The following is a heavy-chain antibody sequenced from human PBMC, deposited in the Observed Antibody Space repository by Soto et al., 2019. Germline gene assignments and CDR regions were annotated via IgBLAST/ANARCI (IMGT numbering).Heavy chain of an antibody. D-gene: IGHD6-13*01. CDR2: ISNNGAHT. V-gene: IGHV3-64*01. CDR1: GFTFSNYE. J-gene: IGHJ6*03. CDR3: ARRGYGSRWPNVYKDV. Sequence: EAQLVESGGGLVQPGGSLRLSCAASGFTFSNYEMHWVRQAPGKGLKYVSGISNNGAHTDYAKSVKGRFTISRDNSENTLYLQMGSLRAEDMARYYCARRGYGSRWPNVYKDVSGKGTTVTVSS.